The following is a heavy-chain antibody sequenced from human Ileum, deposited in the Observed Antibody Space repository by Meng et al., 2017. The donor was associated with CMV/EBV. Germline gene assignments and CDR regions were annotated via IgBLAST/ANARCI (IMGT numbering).Heavy chain of an antibody. Sequence: GESLKISCAASGFTFRNYAMHWVRQAPGKGLEWVAVMSDDGSNKYYADSVKGRFTVSRDNSKNMVYLQMNSLRAEDTAVYYCAGRDSTLSDYWGQGTLVTVSS. V-gene: IGHV3-30*04. D-gene: IGHD6-6*01. CDR2: MSDDGSNK. J-gene: IGHJ4*02. CDR3: AGRDSTLSDY. CDR1: GFTFRNYA.